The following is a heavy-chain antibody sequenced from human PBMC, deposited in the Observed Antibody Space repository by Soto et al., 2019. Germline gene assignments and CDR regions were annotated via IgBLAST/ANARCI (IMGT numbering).Heavy chain of an antibody. Sequence: SETLSLTCTVSGGSISPYYWSWIRQPPGKGLEWIGYIYYTGSTNYNPPLKSRATLSVDPSRDQFSLQLNSVTAADTAVYYCARRYGRAFDYWGQGTLVTVSS. CDR1: GGSISPYY. CDR3: ARRYGRAFDY. V-gene: IGHV4-59*08. CDR2: IYYTGST. J-gene: IGHJ4*02. D-gene: IGHD1-1*01.